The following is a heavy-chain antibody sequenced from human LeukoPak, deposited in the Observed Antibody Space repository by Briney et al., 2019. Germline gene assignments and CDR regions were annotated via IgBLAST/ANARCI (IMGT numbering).Heavy chain of an antibody. Sequence: ASVKVSCKASGGTFSSYAISWVRQAPGQGLEWMGWISAYNGNTNYAQKLQGRVTVTTDTSTSTAYMELRSLRSDDTAVYYCARDLVLAPAFPGDYWGQGTLVTVSS. V-gene: IGHV1-18*01. CDR2: ISAYNGNT. CDR3: ARDLVLAPAFPGDY. D-gene: IGHD2/OR15-2a*01. J-gene: IGHJ4*02. CDR1: GGTFSSYA.